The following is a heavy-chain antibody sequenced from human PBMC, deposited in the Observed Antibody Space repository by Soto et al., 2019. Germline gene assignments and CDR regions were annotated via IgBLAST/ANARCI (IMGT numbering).Heavy chain of an antibody. J-gene: IGHJ3*02. CDR2: MNPDSGDA. CDR3: TRGTEKDYWLTAYAFDI. CDR1: GYTFTSHD. V-gene: IGHV1-8*01. Sequence: QVQLVQSGAEVKKPGASVKVSCKASGYTFTSHDINWVRQAAGQGLEWMGWMNPDSGDAGFAQKFQGRVTLTRNTSVTTAYMEMNSLRSEDTAVYYCTRGTEKDYWLTAYAFDIWGQGTMVTVSS. D-gene: IGHD3-9*01.